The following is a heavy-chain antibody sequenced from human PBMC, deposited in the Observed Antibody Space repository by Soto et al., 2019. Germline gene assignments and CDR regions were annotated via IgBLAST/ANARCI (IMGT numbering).Heavy chain of an antibody. Sequence: ASVKVSCKASGYTFTSYDISWVRQATGQGLEWMGWMNPNSGNTGYAQKFQGRVTMTRNTSISTAYMELSSLRSEDTAVYYCARGNDEGPGGVTIFGVVIPQLYGMDVWGQGTTVTVSS. CDR3: ARGNDEGPGGVTIFGVVIPQLYGMDV. J-gene: IGHJ6*02. D-gene: IGHD3-3*01. V-gene: IGHV1-8*01. CDR1: GYTFTSYD. CDR2: MNPNSGNT.